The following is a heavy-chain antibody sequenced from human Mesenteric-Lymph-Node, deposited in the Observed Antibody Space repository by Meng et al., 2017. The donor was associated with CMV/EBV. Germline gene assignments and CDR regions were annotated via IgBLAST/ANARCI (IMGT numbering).Heavy chain of an antibody. J-gene: IGHJ4*02. CDR1: GGTFNSYI. D-gene: IGHD1-14*01. CDR3: ARRETNRLDFDH. Sequence: SVKVSCKASGGTFNSYIISWLRQAPGQGLEWMGGFIPILDMADYAQKFQGRVTISADDSTSTAYMELNNLRSDDTAVYYCARRETNRLDFDHWGQGTLVTVSS. V-gene: IGHV1-69*10. CDR2: FIPILDMA.